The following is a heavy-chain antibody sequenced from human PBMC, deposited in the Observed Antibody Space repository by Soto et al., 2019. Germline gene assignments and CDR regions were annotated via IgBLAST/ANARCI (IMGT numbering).Heavy chain of an antibody. Sequence: ASVKVSCKASGYTFTSYDINWVRQATGQGLEWMGWMNPNSGNTGYAQKFQGRVTITRDTSASTAYMELSSLRSEDTAVYYCARVSDNWNPYFLVHWGQGTLVTVSS. V-gene: IGHV1-8*01. CDR1: GYTFTSYD. J-gene: IGHJ4*02. D-gene: IGHD1-20*01. CDR3: ARVSDNWNPYFLVH. CDR2: MNPNSGNT.